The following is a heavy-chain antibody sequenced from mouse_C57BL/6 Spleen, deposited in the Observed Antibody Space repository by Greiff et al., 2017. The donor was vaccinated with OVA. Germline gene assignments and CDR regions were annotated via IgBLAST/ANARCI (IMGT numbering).Heavy chain of an antibody. CDR1: GFTFSSYA. CDR2: ISDGGSYT. V-gene: IGHV5-4*01. Sequence: EVQLVESGGGLVKPGGSLKLSCAASGFTFSSYAMSWVRQTPEKRLEWVATISDGGSYTYYPDNVQGRFTISRDNAKNNLYLQMSKLKAEDTAMYYCAREGDSNYFDYWGQGTTLTVSS. CDR3: AREGDSNYFDY. D-gene: IGHD2-5*01. J-gene: IGHJ2*01.